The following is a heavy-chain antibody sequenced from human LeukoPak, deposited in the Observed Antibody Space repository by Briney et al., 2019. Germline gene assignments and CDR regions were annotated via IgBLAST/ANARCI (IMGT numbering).Heavy chain of an antibody. CDR3: ARDRSIAAPFDY. J-gene: IGHJ4*02. CDR1: GFTFSSYR. D-gene: IGHD6-6*01. V-gene: IGHV3-21*01. CDR2: ISSSSSYI. Sequence: GGSLRLSCAASGFTFSSYRMNWVRQAPGKGLEWVSSISSSSSYIYYADSVKGRFTISRDNAKNSLYLQMNSLRAEDTAVYYCARDRSIAAPFDYWGQGTLGTVSS.